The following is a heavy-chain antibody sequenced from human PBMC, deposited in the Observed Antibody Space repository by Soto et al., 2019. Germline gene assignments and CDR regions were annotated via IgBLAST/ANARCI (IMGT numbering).Heavy chain of an antibody. D-gene: IGHD2-8*01. Sequence: SETLSLTCTVSGDSISSDGYHWSWIRQSPGKGLKWIGYIYNGGRTFYRPSLEGRINMSLDATKNSYSLRLTSVTAADTAVYYCARAPVGMDSINFFDHWGQGILVTVSS. CDR3: ARAPVGMDSINFFDH. CDR1: GDSISSDGYH. J-gene: IGHJ4*02. CDR2: IYNGGRT. V-gene: IGHV4-30-4*01.